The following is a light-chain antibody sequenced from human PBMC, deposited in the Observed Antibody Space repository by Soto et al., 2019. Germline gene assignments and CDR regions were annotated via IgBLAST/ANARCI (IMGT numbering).Light chain of an antibody. CDR3: QQYNSYPWT. Sequence: DIQMTQSPSTLSASVGDRVTITCRASQSISSWLAWYQQKPGKAPKVLIYKAASLGSGVPSRFGGSGSVTAFTPILSRLQPDDFATYYCQQYNSYPWTFGQGTQLEFK. V-gene: IGKV1-5*03. CDR2: KAA. CDR1: QSISSW. J-gene: IGKJ1*01.